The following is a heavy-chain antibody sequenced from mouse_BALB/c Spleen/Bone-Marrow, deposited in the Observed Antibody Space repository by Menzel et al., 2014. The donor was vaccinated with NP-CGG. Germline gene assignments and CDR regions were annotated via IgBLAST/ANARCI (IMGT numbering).Heavy chain of an antibody. J-gene: IGHJ3*01. V-gene: IGHV1-67*01. CDR2: ISTYSGNT. D-gene: IGHD2-4*01. Sequence: QVTLKECGPELVRPGVSVKISCKGSGYTFTDYAMHWVKQSHAKSLEWIGVISTYSGNTNYNQKFKGKATMTVDKSSSTAYMELARLTSEDSAIYYCARGSYYDPAWFAYWGQGTLVTVSA. CDR3: ARGSYYDPAWFAY. CDR1: GYTFTDYA.